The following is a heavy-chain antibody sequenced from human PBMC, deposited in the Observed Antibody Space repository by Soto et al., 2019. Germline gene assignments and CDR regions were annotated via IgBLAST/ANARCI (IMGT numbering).Heavy chain of an antibody. CDR1: GGSISSSNW. Sequence: SDTLSLTCAVSGGSISSSNWWRWVRQPPGKGLEWIGEIYHSGSTNYNPSLKSRVTISVDKSKNQFSLKLSSVTAADTAVYYCARDLREAVAGRKNWDADYYYYYGMDVWGQGTTVT. J-gene: IGHJ6*02. V-gene: IGHV4-4*02. D-gene: IGHD6-19*01. CDR2: IYHSGST. CDR3: ARDLREAVAGRKNWDADYYYYYGMDV.